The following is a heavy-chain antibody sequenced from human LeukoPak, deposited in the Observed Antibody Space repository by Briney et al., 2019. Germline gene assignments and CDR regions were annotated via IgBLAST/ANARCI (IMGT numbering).Heavy chain of an antibody. Sequence: SETLSLTCAVYGGSFSGYYWSWIRQPPGKGLEWIGEINHSGSTNYNPSLKSRVTITVDTSKNQFSLKLSSVTAADTAVYYYARIPTESGYSGYDSREYYFDYWGQGTLVTVSS. D-gene: IGHD5-12*01. J-gene: IGHJ4*02. CDR1: GGSFSGYY. CDR3: ARIPTESGYSGYDSREYYFDY. V-gene: IGHV4-34*01. CDR2: INHSGST.